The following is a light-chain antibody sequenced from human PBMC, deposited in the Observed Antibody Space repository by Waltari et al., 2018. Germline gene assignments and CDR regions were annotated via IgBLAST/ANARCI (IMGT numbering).Light chain of an antibody. V-gene: IGLV1-51*01. CDR1: RSNIAKTY. CDR3: ATWDASLSAVV. Sequence: QSVLTQPPSVSAAPGQQVTIPCSGSRSNIAKTYVSRYQQLPGTAPKLLIFDNDKGPSGIPDRFSGSKSGTSATLDITGLQTGDEADYYCATWDASLSAVVFGGGTRLTVL. J-gene: IGLJ2*01. CDR2: DND.